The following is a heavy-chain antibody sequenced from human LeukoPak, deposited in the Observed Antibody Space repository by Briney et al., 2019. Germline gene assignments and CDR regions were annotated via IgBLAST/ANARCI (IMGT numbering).Heavy chain of an antibody. CDR1: GGSIRSHY. V-gene: IGHV4-59*11. CDR3: ARIGVRSVIIFGVFDY. Sequence: SETLSLTCTVSGGSIRSHYWSWIRQPPGKGLEWIGSISYSGTTFYSPSLESRVTISADTSKNQFSLKLSSVTATDTAVYYCARIGVRSVIIFGVFDYWGQGIRVTVSS. D-gene: IGHD3-10*01. J-gene: IGHJ4*02. CDR2: ISYSGTT.